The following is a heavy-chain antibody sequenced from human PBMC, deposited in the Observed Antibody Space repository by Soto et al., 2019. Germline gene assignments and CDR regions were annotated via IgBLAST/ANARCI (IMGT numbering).Heavy chain of an antibody. J-gene: IGHJ6*02. Sequence: ASVKVSCKASGYTFTSYYMHWVRQAPGQGLEWMGIINPSGGSTSYAQKFQGGVTMTRDTSTSTVYMELSSLRSEDTAVYYCARDPGLRSYYYGMDVWGQGTTVTVSS. D-gene: IGHD2-15*01. CDR1: GYTFTSYY. V-gene: IGHV1-46*01. CDR2: INPSGGST. CDR3: ARDPGLRSYYYGMDV.